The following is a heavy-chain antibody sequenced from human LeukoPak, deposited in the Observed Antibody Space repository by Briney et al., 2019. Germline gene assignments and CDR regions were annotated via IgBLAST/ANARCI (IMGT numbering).Heavy chain of an antibody. CDR1: GGTFSSYA. Sequence: GVSVKVSCKASGGTFSSYAISWVRQAPGQGLEWMGRIIPILGIANYAQKFQGRVTITADKSTSTAYMELSSLRSEDTAVYYCARGGSGSNDAFDIWGQGTMVTVSS. CDR2: IIPILGIA. V-gene: IGHV1-69*04. D-gene: IGHD2-15*01. CDR3: ARGGSGSNDAFDI. J-gene: IGHJ3*02.